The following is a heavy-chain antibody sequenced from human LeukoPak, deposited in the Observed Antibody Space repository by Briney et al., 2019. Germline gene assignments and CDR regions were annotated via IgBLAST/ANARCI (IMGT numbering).Heavy chain of an antibody. CDR1: GFTVSSNY. D-gene: IGHD2/OR15-2a*01. CDR3: ARDTGGAEYIDY. Sequence: GGSLRLSCAASGFTVSSNYMSWVRQAPGKGLEWVPVIYSGGSTYYADSVKGRFTISRDNSKNTLYLQMNSLRAEDTAVYYCARDTGGAEYIDYWGQGTLVTVSS. V-gene: IGHV3-66*01. J-gene: IGHJ4*02. CDR2: IYSGGST.